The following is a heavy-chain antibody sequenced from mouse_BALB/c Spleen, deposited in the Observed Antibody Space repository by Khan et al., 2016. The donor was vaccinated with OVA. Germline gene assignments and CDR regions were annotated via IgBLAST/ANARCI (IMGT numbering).Heavy chain of an antibody. J-gene: IGHJ3*01. Sequence: VQLKESGLGLVKPSQSLSLTCTVTGYSITSEYTWNWIRQFPGNKLEWMGFISYSGNTRYNPPLKSRISITRDTSKNQFFLQLNSVTSEDTATYYCARKDYYDYDPFPYWGQGTLVTVSA. CDR2: ISYSGNT. CDR3: ARKDYYDYDPFPY. D-gene: IGHD2-4*01. V-gene: IGHV3-2*02. CDR1: GYSITSEYT.